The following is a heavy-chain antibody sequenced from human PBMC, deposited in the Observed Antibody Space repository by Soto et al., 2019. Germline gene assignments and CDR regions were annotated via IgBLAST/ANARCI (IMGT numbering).Heavy chain of an antibody. Sequence: ASVKVSCKASGYTFTSYAMHWVRQAPGQRLEWMGWINAGNGNTKYSQKFQGRVTITRDTSASTAYMELSSLRSEDTAVYYCARGGYCSGGSCYPGADYYYYGMDVWGQGTTVTVSS. CDR3: ARGGYCSGGSCYPGADYYYYGMDV. CDR1: GYTFTSYA. CDR2: INAGNGNT. D-gene: IGHD2-15*01. J-gene: IGHJ6*02. V-gene: IGHV1-3*01.